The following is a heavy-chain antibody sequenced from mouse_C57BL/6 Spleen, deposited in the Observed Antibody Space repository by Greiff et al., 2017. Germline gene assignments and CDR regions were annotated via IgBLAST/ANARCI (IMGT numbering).Heavy chain of an antibody. CDR3: ARVDYYFDY. CDR1: GFTFSSYA. J-gene: IGHJ2*01. V-gene: IGHV5-4*03. CDR2: ISDGGSYT. Sequence: EVKLVESGGGLVKPGGSLKLSCAASGFTFSSYALSWVRQTPEKRLEWVATISDGGSYTYYPDNVKGRFTISRDNAKNNLYLQMSHLKSEDTAMYYWARVDYYFDYWGQGTTLTVSS.